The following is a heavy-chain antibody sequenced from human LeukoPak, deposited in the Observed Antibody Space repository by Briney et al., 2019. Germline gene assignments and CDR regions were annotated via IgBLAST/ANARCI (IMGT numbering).Heavy chain of an antibody. J-gene: IGHJ4*02. CDR3: ATSPLATQWLRCHY. CDR1: GYTLTELS. CDR2: FDPEDGET. D-gene: IGHD5-12*01. Sequence: ASVKVSCKVSGYTLTELSMHWVRQAPGKGLEWMGGFDPEDGETIYAQKFQGRVTMTEDTSTDRAYMELSSLRSEDTAVYYCATSPLATQWLRCHYWGQGTLVTVSS. V-gene: IGHV1-24*01.